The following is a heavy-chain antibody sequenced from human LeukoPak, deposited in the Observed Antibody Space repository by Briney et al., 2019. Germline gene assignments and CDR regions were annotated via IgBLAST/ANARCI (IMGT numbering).Heavy chain of an antibody. V-gene: IGHV3-74*01. CDR3: ARERMVRGVMTTDAFHI. J-gene: IGHJ3*02. D-gene: IGHD3-10*01. CDR2: INSNGSST. Sequence: GGSLRLSCAASGFTFSSYWMHWVRQAPGKGLVWVSRINSNGSSTSYADSVKGRFTISRDNAKNSLYLQMNSLRAEDTAVYYCARERMVRGVMTTDAFHIWGQGTMVTVSS. CDR1: GFTFSSYW.